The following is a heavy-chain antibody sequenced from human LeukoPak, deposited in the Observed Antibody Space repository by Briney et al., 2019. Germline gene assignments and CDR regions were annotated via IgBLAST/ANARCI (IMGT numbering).Heavy chain of an antibody. CDR3: ARGSRDGYNSNYYYYYMDV. D-gene: IGHD5-24*01. CDR2: IYYSGST. J-gene: IGHJ6*03. V-gene: IGHV4-59*01. CDR1: GGSISSYY. Sequence: PSETLSLTCTVSGGSISSYYWSWIRQPPGKGLEWIGYIYYSGSTNYNPSLKSRVTISVDTSKNQFSLKLSSVTAADTAVYYCARGSRDGYNSNYYYYYMDVWGKGTTVTVSS.